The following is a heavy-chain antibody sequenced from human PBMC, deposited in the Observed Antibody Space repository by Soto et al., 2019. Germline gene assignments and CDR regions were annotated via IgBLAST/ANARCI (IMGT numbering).Heavy chain of an antibody. J-gene: IGHJ6*02. CDR3: ARDLSYYDFWSGSYYYYYGMDV. Sequence: PGGSLRLSCAASGFTFSSYAMHWVRQAPGKGLEWVAVISYDGSNKYYADSVKGRFTISRDNSKNTLYLQMNSLRAEDTAVYYCARDLSYYDFWSGSYYYYYGMDVWGQGTTVTVSS. D-gene: IGHD3-3*01. CDR1: GFTFSSYA. V-gene: IGHV3-30-3*01. CDR2: ISYDGSNK.